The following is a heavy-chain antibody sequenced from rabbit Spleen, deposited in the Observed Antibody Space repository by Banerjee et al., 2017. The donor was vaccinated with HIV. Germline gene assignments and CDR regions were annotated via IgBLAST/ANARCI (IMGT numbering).Heavy chain of an antibody. D-gene: IGHD6-1*01. CDR3: ARYYYVYGGAGYADANL. CDR1: GFSFSSSYY. CDR2: IYAGGSGST. V-gene: IGHV1S40*01. J-gene: IGHJ4*01. Sequence: QSLEESGGDLVKPGASPTLTCTASGFSFSSSYYMCWVRQAPGKGLEWIGCIYAGGSGSTYYASWAKGRFTISKTSSTTVTLQMTSLTAADTATYFCARYYYVYGGAGYADANLWGQGTLVTVS.